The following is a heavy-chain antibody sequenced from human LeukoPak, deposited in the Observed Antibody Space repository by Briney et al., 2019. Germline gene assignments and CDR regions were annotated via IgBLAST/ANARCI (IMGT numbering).Heavy chain of an antibody. V-gene: IGHV1-69*06. CDR1: GYTFTGYY. Sequence: SVKVSCKASGYTFTGYYMHWVRQAPGQGLEWMGGIIPIFGTANYAQKFQGRVTITADKSTSTAYMELSSLRSEDTAVYYCASAQYYYDSSGYYGYFQHWGQGTLVTVSS. CDR2: IIPIFGTA. D-gene: IGHD3-22*01. CDR3: ASAQYYYDSSGYYGYFQH. J-gene: IGHJ1*01.